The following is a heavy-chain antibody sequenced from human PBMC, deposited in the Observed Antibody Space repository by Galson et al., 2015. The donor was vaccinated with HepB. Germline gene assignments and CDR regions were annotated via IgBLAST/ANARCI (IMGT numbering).Heavy chain of an antibody. CDR2: TYYRSKWIY. J-gene: IGHJ6*02. CDR3: AYGVDV. V-gene: IGHV6-1*01. CDR1: GDSVSSNYAV. Sequence: CAISGDSVSSNYAVWNWIRQSPSRGLEWLGRTYYRSKWIYDYAESVKSRITITLDTSKNLVSLQLHSVTPADAAVYYCAYGVDVWGQGTTVTVSS.